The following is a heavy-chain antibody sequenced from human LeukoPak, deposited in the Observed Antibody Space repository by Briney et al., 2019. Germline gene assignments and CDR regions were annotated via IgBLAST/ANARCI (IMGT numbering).Heavy chain of an antibody. V-gene: IGHV4-59*01. CDR3: ARAAIVVVTAINAFDI. CDR2: IYYSGST. D-gene: IGHD2-21*02. J-gene: IGHJ3*02. CDR1: GGSISSYY. Sequence: KTSETLSLTCTVSGGSISSYYWSWIRQPPGKGLEWIGYIYYSGSTNYNPSLKSRVTISVDTSKNQFSPKLSSVTAADTAVYYCARAAIVVVTAINAFDIWGQGTMVTVSS.